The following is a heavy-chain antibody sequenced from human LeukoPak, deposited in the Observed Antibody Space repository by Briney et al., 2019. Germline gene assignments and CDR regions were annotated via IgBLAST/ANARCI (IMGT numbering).Heavy chain of an antibody. D-gene: IGHD4-11*01. CDR2: IYSAGTT. Sequence: PGGSLRHSCAASGFAVSNKYMSWGRQAPGKGLEWVSVIYSAGTTHYADSVKGRFTISRDNSKNTVYLQMGSLRAEDTAVYYCAKEADSKFDENYMDVWGKGTTVTVSS. J-gene: IGHJ6*03. CDR3: AKEADSKFDENYMDV. V-gene: IGHV3-53*01. CDR1: GFAVSNKY.